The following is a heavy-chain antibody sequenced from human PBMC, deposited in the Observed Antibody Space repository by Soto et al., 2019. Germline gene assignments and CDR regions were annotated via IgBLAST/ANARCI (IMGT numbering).Heavy chain of an antibody. CDR2: IKSKTDCETT. CDR1: GFTFSNAW. D-gene: IGHD1-26*01. V-gene: IGHV3-15*01. Sequence: PGGCLRRSCAAAGFTFSNAWMSWVRQAPGKGLEWVRRIKSKTDCETTDYAAPVKGRFTISRDDSKNTLYLQTNSLKTEDTAVYYCTSKLLSYTKSDAFDIWGQGTMVTVSS. J-gene: IGHJ3*02. CDR3: TSKLLSYTKSDAFDI.